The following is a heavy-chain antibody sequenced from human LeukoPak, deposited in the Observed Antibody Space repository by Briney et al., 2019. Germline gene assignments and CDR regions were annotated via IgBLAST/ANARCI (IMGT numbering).Heavy chain of an antibody. CDR1: GFTFSSHS. D-gene: IGHD2-2*02. V-gene: IGHV3-48*04. J-gene: IGHJ4*02. CDR2: ISRSGRNT. CDR3: ARDAPCTTSTCYKQIDS. Sequence: GGSLRLSCATSGFTFSSHSVNWVRQAPGKGLEWVSFISRSGRNTDYADSVKGRFTISRDDAKNSLYLQLNSLRADDTAVYYCARDAPCTTSTCYKQIDSWGQGTLVTVSS.